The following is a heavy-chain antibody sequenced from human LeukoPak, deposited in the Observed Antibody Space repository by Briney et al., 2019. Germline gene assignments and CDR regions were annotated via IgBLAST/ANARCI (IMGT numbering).Heavy chain of an antibody. CDR1: GYTFTSYA. J-gene: IGHJ6*03. CDR3: ASTAVVVPAAMRYYYYYYMDV. D-gene: IGHD2-2*01. CDR2: INPNSGGT. Sequence: ASVKVSCKASGYTFTSYAMNWVRQAPGQGLEWMGWINPNSGGTNYAQKFQGRVTMTRDTSISTAYMELSRLRSDDTAVYYCASTAVVVPAAMRYYYYYYMDVWGKGTTVTISS. V-gene: IGHV1-2*02.